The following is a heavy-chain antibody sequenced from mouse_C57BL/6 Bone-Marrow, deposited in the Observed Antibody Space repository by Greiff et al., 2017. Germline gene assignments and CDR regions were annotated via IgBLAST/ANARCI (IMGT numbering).Heavy chain of an antibody. Sequence: QVQLKQSGAELVKPGASVKMSCKASGYTFTSYWITWVKQRPGQGLEWIGDIYPGSGSTNYNEKFKSKATLTVDTSASTAYMQLSSLTSEDSAVYYCARPYYFDDWGQGTTLTVSS. CDR3: ARPYYFDD. CDR2: IYPGSGST. V-gene: IGHV1-55*01. CDR1: GYTFTSYW. J-gene: IGHJ2*01.